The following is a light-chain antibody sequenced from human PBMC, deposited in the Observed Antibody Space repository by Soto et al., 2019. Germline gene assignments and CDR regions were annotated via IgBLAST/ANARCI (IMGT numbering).Light chain of an antibody. V-gene: IGKV3-20*01. CDR1: QSVSSYY. Sequence: EIVLTQSPGTLSLSPGERATLSCRASQSVSSYYLAWYQQKPGQAPRLLIYAASSRATGIPDRFSGGGSGTDFTLTISRLEPEDFAVYYCQHYANWPLTFGGGTRVESK. CDR2: AAS. J-gene: IGKJ4*01. CDR3: QHYANWPLT.